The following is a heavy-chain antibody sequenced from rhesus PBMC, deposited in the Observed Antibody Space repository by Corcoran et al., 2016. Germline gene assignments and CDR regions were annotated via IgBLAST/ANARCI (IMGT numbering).Heavy chain of an antibody. J-gene: IGHJ4*01. CDR1: GGSISDDYY. CDR2: IYGSGGGT. CDR3: ARTRLGGYDY. Sequence: QVQLQESGPGLVKPSETLFLTCAVSGGSISDDYYWSWIRQPPGKGLEWIGYIYGSGGGTNCNPSLKNRFTLSIDTSKNQFSLKLSSVAAADTAVYYCARTRLGGYDYWGQGVLVTVSS. V-gene: IGHV4-106*01. D-gene: IGHD5-12*01.